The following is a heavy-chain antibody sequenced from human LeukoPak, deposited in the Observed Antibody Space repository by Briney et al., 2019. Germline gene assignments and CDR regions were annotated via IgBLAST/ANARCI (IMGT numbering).Heavy chain of an antibody. CDR3: AKQSGWYYFDY. CDR1: GFTFSSYG. Sequence: SGGSLRLSCAASGFTFSSYGMSWVRQAPGKGLEWVSTISGSGGSTYYADSVKGRFTISRDNSKNTLSLQMNSLRAEDTAVYYCAKQSGWYYFDYWGQGTLVTVSS. J-gene: IGHJ4*02. D-gene: IGHD6-19*01. V-gene: IGHV3-23*01. CDR2: ISGSGGST.